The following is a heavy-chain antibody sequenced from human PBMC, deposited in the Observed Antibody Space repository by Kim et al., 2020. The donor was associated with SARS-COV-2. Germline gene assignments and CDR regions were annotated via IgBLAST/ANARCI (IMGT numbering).Heavy chain of an antibody. J-gene: IGHJ6*02. Sequence: GGSLRLSCAASGFTFSGSAMHWVRQASGKGLEWVGRIRSKANSYATAYAASVKGRFTISRDDSKNTAYLQMNSLKTEDTAVYYCTRGLEYSSGIYYYYYGMDVWGQGTTVTVSS. D-gene: IGHD6-19*01. CDR2: IRSKANSYAT. V-gene: IGHV3-73*01. CDR1: GFTFSGSA. CDR3: TRGLEYSSGIYYYYYGMDV.